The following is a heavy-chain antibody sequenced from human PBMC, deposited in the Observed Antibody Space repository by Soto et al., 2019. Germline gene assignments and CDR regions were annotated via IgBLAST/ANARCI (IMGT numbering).Heavy chain of an antibody. CDR3: AREASSSWYSDYYYYGMDV. V-gene: IGHV6-1*01. D-gene: IGHD6-13*01. J-gene: IGHJ6*02. Sequence: SQTLSLTCAISGDSVSSNSAAWNWIRQSPSRGLEWLGRTYYRSKWYNDYAVSVKSRITINPDTSKNQFSLQLNSVTPEDTAVYYCAREASSSWYSDYYYYGMDVWGQGTTVTVSS. CDR1: GDSVSSNSAA. CDR2: TYYRSKWYN.